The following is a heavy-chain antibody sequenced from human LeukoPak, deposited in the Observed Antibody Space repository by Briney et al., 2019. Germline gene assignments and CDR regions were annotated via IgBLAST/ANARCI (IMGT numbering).Heavy chain of an antibody. V-gene: IGHV4-39*01. J-gene: IGHJ4*02. Sequence: SETLSLTCTVSGVSISSGSFYWGWIRQSPGKGLEWIGIIHYSGATYYNPSRKSRVTISIDTSKNQFSLKLSSVTAADTAVYYCARRQVTSGTKYFDYWGQGTLVTVSS. CDR3: ARRQVTSGTKYFDY. CDR1: GVSISSGSFY. D-gene: IGHD3-10*01. CDR2: IHYSGAT.